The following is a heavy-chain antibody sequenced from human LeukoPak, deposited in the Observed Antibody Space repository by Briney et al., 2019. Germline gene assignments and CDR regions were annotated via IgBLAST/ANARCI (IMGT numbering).Heavy chain of an antibody. Sequence: SQTLSLTCTVSGGSISSGGYYWSWIRQHPGKGLEWIGYIYYSGSTYYNPSLKSRVTISVDTSKNQFSLKLSSLTAADSAVYXXXXSGLGFDYWGQGTLVTVSS. D-gene: IGHD6-6*01. CDR2: IYYSGST. V-gene: IGHV4-31*03. J-gene: IGHJ4*02. CDR1: GGSISSGGYY. CDR3: XXSGLGFDY.